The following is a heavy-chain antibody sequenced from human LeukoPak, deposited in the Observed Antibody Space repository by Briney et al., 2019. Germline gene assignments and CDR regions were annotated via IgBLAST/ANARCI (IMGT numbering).Heavy chain of an antibody. CDR2: IWYDGSNK. D-gene: IGHD3-10*01. V-gene: IGHV3-33*06. Sequence: GGSLRLSCAASGFTFRTYGMHWVRQAPGKGLEWVAVIWYDGSNKYYADSVKGRFTISRDNSKNTLYLQMNSLRAEDTAVYYCAKVHYYGSGRGYFDYWGQGTLVTVSS. CDR3: AKVHYYGSGRGYFDY. J-gene: IGHJ4*02. CDR1: GFTFRTYG.